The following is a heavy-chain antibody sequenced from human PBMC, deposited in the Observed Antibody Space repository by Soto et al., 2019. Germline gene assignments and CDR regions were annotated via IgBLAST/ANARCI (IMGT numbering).Heavy chain of an antibody. V-gene: IGHV1-69*01. CDR3: AREKTRYYDSSGYSEYNWFDP. Sequence: QVQLVQSGAEVKKPGSSVKVSCKASGGTFSSYAISWVRQAPGQGLEWMGGIIPIFGTANYAQKFQGRVMITEDEATSTAYMELSSLRSEDTAVYYCAREKTRYYDSSGYSEYNWFDPWGQGTLVTVSS. CDR2: IIPIFGTA. D-gene: IGHD3-22*01. CDR1: GGTFSSYA. J-gene: IGHJ5*02.